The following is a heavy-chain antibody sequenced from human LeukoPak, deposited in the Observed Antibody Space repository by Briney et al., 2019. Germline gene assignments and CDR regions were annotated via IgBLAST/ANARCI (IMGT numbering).Heavy chain of an antibody. D-gene: IGHD3-3*01. CDR3: ARSASYDFWSGFQSGFDF. V-gene: IGHV3-11*01. CDR1: GFTVSSNY. Sequence: GGSLRLSCAASGFTVSSNYMSWVRQAPGKGLEWVSYIGSSGSRIFYAGSVKGRFTISRDNAENSLYLQMNSLRAEDTAVYYCARSASYDFWSGFQSGFDFWGQGTLVTVSS. J-gene: IGHJ4*02. CDR2: IGSSGSRI.